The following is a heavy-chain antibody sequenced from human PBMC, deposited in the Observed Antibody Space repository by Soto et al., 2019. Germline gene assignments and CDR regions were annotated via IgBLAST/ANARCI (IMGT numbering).Heavy chain of an antibody. J-gene: IGHJ4*02. Sequence: QVQLVQSGAEVKKPGASVKVSCKASGYTFTSYAMHWVRQAPGQRLEWMGWINAGNGNTKYSQKFQGRVTITRDTSASTAYMELSSLRSEDTAVYYCARVTTGQRGGYFDYWGQGTLVTVSS. V-gene: IGHV1-3*01. CDR3: ARVTTGQRGGYFDY. CDR1: GYTFTSYA. D-gene: IGHD1-1*01. CDR2: INAGNGNT.